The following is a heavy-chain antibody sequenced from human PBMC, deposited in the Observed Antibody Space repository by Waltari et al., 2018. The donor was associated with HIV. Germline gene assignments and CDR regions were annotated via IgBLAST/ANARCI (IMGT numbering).Heavy chain of an antibody. D-gene: IGHD2-2*01. CDR1: GFTFSDYS. CDR2: IMSTGTTF. V-gene: IGHV3-48*01. J-gene: IGHJ6*02. Sequence: EVQLVESGGKLVQPGGSLRLSCLASGFTFSDYSMNWVRQGPGNWLDLVAYIMSTGTTFFSANSVMGLFTVSRYNFENSLYLDMSILRADDTGYYYFVRCETLLTPFINKYLVLDVWGPGTTVTVSS. CDR3: VRCETLLTPFINKYLVLDV.